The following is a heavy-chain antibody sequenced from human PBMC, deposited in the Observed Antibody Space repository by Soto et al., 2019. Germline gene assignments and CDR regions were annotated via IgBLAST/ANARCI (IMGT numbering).Heavy chain of an antibody. V-gene: IGHV4-31*03. CDR3: ARAPIPNWNYYGMDV. Sequence: PSETLSLTCTVSGGSVNSGGYHWTWIRHHPGKGLEWIGDIYYSGSTYYNPSLKSRVTISIDTSTNHFSLHLSALTAADTAVYYCARAPIPNWNYYGMDVWGQGTTVTVS. CDR2: IYYSGST. J-gene: IGHJ6*02. CDR1: GGSVNSGGYH. D-gene: IGHD1-1*01.